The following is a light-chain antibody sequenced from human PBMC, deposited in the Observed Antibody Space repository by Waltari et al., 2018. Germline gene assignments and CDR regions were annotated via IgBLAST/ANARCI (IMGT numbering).Light chain of an antibody. CDR3: HQYGSSPRT. CDR2: GAS. CDR1: QSVSSSH. J-gene: IGKJ1*01. V-gene: IGKV3-20*01. Sequence: EIVLTQSPGTLSLSPGERATLSCRASQSVSSSHLAWYQQKPGQGPRLLLYGASSRATGIPDRFSGSGSGTEFTLTISRLEPEDFAVYYCHQYGSSPRTFGQGAKVEIK.